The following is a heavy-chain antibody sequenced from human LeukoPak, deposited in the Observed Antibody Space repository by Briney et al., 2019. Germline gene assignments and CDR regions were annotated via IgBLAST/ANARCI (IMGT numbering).Heavy chain of an antibody. D-gene: IGHD2-8*02. V-gene: IGHV3-30*04. CDR1: GFTFSSYA. CDR3: ARDAVVLSPDYYYYMDV. CDR2: ISYDGSNK. J-gene: IGHJ6*03. Sequence: PARSLRLSCAASGFTFSSYAMHWVRQAPGKGLEWVAVISYDGSNKYYADSVKGRFTISRDNSKNTLYLQMNSLRAEDTAVYYCARDAVVLSPDYYYYMDVWGKGTTVTVSS.